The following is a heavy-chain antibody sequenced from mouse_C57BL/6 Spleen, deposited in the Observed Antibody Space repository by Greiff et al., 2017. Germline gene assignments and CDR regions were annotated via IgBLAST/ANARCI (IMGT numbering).Heavy chain of an antibody. Sequence: DVKLVESGGDLVKPGGSLKLSCAASGFTFSSYGMSWVRQTPDKRLEWVATISSGGSYTYYPDSVKGRFTISRDNAKNTLYLQMSWLKSEDTAMNYCARLTAETYAMDYWGHGASVTVSS. CDR1: GFTFSSYG. D-gene: IGHD2-13*01. V-gene: IGHV5-6*02. J-gene: IGHJ4*01. CDR3: ARLTAETYAMDY. CDR2: ISSGGSYT.